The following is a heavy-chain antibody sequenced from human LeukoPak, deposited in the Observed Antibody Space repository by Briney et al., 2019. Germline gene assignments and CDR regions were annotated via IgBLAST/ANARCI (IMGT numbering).Heavy chain of an antibody. CDR2: INPNSGGT. D-gene: IGHD6-6*01. CDR1: GYTFTGYY. CDR3: ARARPPGYYYYGMDV. V-gene: IGHV1-2*02. J-gene: IGHJ6*02. Sequence: ASVKVSCKASGYTFTGYYMHWVRQVPGQGLEWMGWINPNSGGTNFAQKFQGRVTMTRDTSISTAYMELSSLRYDDTAVYYCARARPPGYYYYGMDVWGQGTTVTVSS.